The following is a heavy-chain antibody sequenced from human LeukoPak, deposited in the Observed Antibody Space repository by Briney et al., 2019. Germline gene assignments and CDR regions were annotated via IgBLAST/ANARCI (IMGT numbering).Heavy chain of an antibody. CDR3: ARGSPLPARVDYYYYGMDV. J-gene: IGHJ6*02. CDR2: IYYSGST. CDR1: GGSISSYY. Sequence: SETLSLTCTVSGGSISSYYWSWIRQPPGKGLEWIGYIYYSGSTNYNPSLKSRVTKSVDTPKNQFSLKLSSVTAADTAVYYCARGSPLPARVDYYYYGMDVWGQGTTVTVSS. D-gene: IGHD2-15*01. V-gene: IGHV4-59*01.